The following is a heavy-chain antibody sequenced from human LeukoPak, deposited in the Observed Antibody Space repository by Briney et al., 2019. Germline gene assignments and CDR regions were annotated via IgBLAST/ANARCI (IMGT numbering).Heavy chain of an antibody. CDR1: GYSFTSYW. CDR3: ARLSGGSPSSVDY. D-gene: IGHD2-2*01. J-gene: IGHJ4*02. V-gene: IGHV5-51*01. Sequence: ASVKISCKASGYSFTSYWIGWVRQMPGKGLEWMGIIYPGDSDTRYSPSFQGQVIISADKSIRTAYLQWGSLKASDTAMYYCARLSGGSPSSVDYWGQGTLVTVSS. CDR2: IYPGDSDT.